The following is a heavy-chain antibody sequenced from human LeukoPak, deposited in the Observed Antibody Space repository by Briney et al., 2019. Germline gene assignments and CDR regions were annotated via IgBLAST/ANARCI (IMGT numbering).Heavy chain of an antibody. CDR2: ISSSSSYI. J-gene: IGHJ4*02. CDR1: GFTFSSYS. V-gene: IGHV3-21*01. CDR3: ARDPRGYSYGSLD. Sequence: SGGSLRLSCAASGFTFSSYSMNWVRQAPGKGLEWVSSISSSSSYIYYADSVKGRFTISRDNAKNSLYLQMNSLRAEDTAVYYCARDPRGYSYGSLDWGQGTLVTVSS. D-gene: IGHD5-18*01.